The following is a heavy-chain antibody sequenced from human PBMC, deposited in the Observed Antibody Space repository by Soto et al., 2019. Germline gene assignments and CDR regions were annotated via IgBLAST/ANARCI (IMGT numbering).Heavy chain of an antibody. CDR2: IYYSGST. D-gene: IGHD2-2*01. Sequence: SETLSLTCNVSGGSLSSSSYYWGWIRQPPGKGLEWIGSIYYSGSTYYNPSLKSRVTISVDTSKNQFSLKLSSVTAADTAVYYCARRVPAAYFGYWGQGTRVTVSS. CDR1: GGSLSSSSYY. V-gene: IGHV4-39*01. J-gene: IGHJ4*02. CDR3: ARRVPAAYFGY.